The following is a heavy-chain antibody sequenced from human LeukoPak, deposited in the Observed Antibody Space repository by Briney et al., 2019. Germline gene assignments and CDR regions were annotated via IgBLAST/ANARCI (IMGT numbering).Heavy chain of an antibody. J-gene: IGHJ3*02. CDR1: GGSISSGGYY. CDR2: IYHSGST. CDR3: ARNFGYAFDI. D-gene: IGHD3-3*01. Sequence: SETLSLTCTVSGGSISSGGYYWSWIRQPPGKGLEWIGYIYHSGSTYYNPSLKSRVTISVDRSKNQFSLKLSSVTAADTAVYYCARNFGYAFDIWGQGTMVTVSS. V-gene: IGHV4-30-2*01.